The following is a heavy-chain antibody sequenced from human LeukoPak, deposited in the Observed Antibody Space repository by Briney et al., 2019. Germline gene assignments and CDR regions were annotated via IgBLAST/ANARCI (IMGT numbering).Heavy chain of an antibody. V-gene: IGHV4-38-2*02. CDR1: GYSISSGYY. CDR2: INHSGST. CDR3: ARDLRSGTFDY. J-gene: IGHJ4*02. Sequence: SETLSLTCTVSGYSISSGYYWGWIRQSTGKGLEWIGTINHSGSTYYNPSLKSRVTISVDTSKNQFSLKLSSVTAADTAVYYCARDLRSGTFDYWGQGTLVTVSS. D-gene: IGHD1-26*01.